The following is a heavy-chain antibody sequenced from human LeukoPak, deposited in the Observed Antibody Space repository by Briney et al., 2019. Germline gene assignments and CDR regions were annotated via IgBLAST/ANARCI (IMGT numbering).Heavy chain of an antibody. CDR3: ARGLQRITIFGVVIKRFDP. CDR2: INHSGST. D-gene: IGHD3-3*01. CDR1: GGSISSYY. J-gene: IGHJ5*02. V-gene: IGHV4-34*01. Sequence: SETLSLTCTVSGGSISSYYWSWIRQPPGKGLEWIGEINHSGSTNYNPSLKSRVTISVDTSKNQFSLKLSSVTAADTAVYYCARGLQRITIFGVVIKRFDPWGQGTLVTVSS.